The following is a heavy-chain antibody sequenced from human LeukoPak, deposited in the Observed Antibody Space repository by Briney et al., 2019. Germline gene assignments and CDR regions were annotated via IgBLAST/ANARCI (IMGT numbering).Heavy chain of an antibody. J-gene: IGHJ4*02. D-gene: IGHD2/OR15-2a*01. CDR1: GGSISRPNYY. Sequence: KPSETLSLTCNVSGGSISRPNYYWGWIRQPPGKELEWIGSVSHSGGTHYNPSLKSRVTFFVDTSKNQFSLKLTSVTTEDTAIYYCARLEYWVRNCGRGTLVTVSS. V-gene: IGHV4-39*01. CDR3: ARLEYWVRN. CDR2: VSHSGGT.